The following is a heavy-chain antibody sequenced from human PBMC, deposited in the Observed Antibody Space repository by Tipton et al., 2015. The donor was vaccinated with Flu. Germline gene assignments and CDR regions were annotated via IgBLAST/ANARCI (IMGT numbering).Heavy chain of an antibody. CDR1: GFTFSSYS. D-gene: IGHD2-15*01. V-gene: IGHV3-21*01. CDR3: ARRGVCSGGSCYSFDY. J-gene: IGHJ4*02. Sequence: SLRLSCAASGFTFSSYSMNWVRQAPGKGLEWVSSISSSSSYIYYADSVKGRFTISRDNAKNSLYLQMNSLRAEDTAVYYCARRGVCSGGSCYSFDYWGQGTLVTVSS. CDR2: ISSSSSYI.